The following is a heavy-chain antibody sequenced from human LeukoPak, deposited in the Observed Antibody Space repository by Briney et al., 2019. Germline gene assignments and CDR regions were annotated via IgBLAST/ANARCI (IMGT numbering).Heavy chain of an antibody. V-gene: IGHV3-53*01. CDR3: ARSPTMVRGVIDY. Sequence: PGGSLRLSCAASGFTVSSNYMSWVRQAPGKGLEWVSVIYSGGSTYYADSVKGRFTISRHNSKNTLYLQMNSLRAEDTAVYYCARSPTMVRGVIDYWGQGTLVTVSS. CDR2: IYSGGST. J-gene: IGHJ4*02. CDR1: GFTVSSNY. D-gene: IGHD3-10*01.